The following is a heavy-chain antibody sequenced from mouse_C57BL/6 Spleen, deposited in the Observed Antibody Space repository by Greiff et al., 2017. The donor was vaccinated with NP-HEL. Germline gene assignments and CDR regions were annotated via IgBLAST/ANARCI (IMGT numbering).Heavy chain of an antibody. J-gene: IGHJ3*01. D-gene: IGHD2-1*01. CDR2: INPNNGGT. Sequence: VQLQQSGPELVKPGASVKISCKASGYTFTDYYMNWVKQSHGKSLEWIGDINPNNGGTSYNQKFKGKATLTVDKSSSTAYMELRSLTSEDSAVYYCSLYRDFAYWGQGTLVTVSA. CDR1: GYTFTDYY. CDR3: SLYRDFAY. V-gene: IGHV1-26*01.